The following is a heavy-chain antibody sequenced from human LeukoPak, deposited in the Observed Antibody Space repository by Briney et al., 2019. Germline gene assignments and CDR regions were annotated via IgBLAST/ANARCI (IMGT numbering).Heavy chain of an antibody. D-gene: IGHD2-2*01. CDR3: ARARDIVVVPASFDY. V-gene: IGHV4-59*08. CDR1: GGSISSYY. J-gene: IGHJ4*02. Sequence: SETLSLTCTVSGGSISSYYWSWIRQPPGKGLEWIGYIYYSASTNYNPSLESRVTISVDTSKNQFSLKLSSVTAADTAVYYCARARDIVVVPASFDYWGQGTLVTVSS. CDR2: IYYSAST.